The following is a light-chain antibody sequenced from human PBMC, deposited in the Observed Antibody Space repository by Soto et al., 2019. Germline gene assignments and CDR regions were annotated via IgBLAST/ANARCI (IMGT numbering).Light chain of an antibody. CDR2: DVS. CDR1: SSDVGGYNY. CDR3: SSYTSSSPLSTYV. V-gene: IGLV2-14*03. J-gene: IGLJ1*01. Sequence: QSALTQPASVSGSPGQSITISCTGTSSDVGGYNYVFWYQHHPGKAPKLMIYDVSNRPSGVSNRFSGSKSGNTASLIISGLQAEDEGDYYCSSYTSSSPLSTYVFGTGTKVTVL.